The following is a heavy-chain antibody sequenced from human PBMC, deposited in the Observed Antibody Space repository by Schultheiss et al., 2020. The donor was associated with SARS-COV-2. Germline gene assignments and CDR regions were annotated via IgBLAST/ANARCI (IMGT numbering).Heavy chain of an antibody. V-gene: IGHV4-59*01. J-gene: IGHJ4*02. D-gene: IGHD2-2*01. CDR3: ATVGGTSSLTLDY. Sequence: SETLSLTCTVSGGSISSYYWSWIRQPAGKGLEWIGYIYYSGSTNYNPSLKSRVTISVDTSKNQFSLKLSSVTAADTAVYYCATVGGTSSLTLDYWGQGTLVTVSS. CDR1: GGSISSYY. CDR2: IYYSGST.